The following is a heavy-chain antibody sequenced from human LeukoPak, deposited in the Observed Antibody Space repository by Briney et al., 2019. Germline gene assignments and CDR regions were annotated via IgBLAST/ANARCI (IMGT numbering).Heavy chain of an antibody. V-gene: IGHV3-30*01. Sequence: PGRSLRLSCAASGFTFSSYAMHWVRQAPGKGLEWVAVISYDGSNKYYADSVKGRFTISRDNSKNMLYLQMNSLRAEDTAVYYCARARPYKGYYMDVWGKGTTVTVSS. CDR2: ISYDGSNK. CDR3: ARARPYKGYYMDV. CDR1: GFTFSSYA. J-gene: IGHJ6*03. D-gene: IGHD1-1*01.